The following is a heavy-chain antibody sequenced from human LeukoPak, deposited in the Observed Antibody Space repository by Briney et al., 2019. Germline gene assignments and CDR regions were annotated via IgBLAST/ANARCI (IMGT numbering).Heavy chain of an antibody. Sequence: SETLSLTCTVSGGSVNTYYWSWIRQTPGKGLEWIGYIFYSGSTNYNPSLKSRLSISIDTSKNQFSLKLRSLTAADTAVYYCVRDSGFGEPFDYWGQGTLVSVSS. J-gene: IGHJ4*02. CDR3: VRDSGFGEPFDY. CDR2: IFYSGST. D-gene: IGHD3-10*01. V-gene: IGHV4-59*02. CDR1: GGSVNTYY.